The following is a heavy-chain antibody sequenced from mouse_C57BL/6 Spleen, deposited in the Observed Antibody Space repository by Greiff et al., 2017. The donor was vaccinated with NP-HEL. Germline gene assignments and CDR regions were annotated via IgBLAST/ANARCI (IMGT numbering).Heavy chain of an antibody. CDR3: AAMDY. Sequence: EVKLMESGGDLVKPGGSLKLSCAASGFTFSSYGMSWVRQTPDKRLEWVATISSGGSYTYYPDSVKGRFTISRDNAKNTLYLQMSSLKSEDTAMYYCAAMDYWGQGTSVTVYS. J-gene: IGHJ4*01. V-gene: IGHV5-6*01. CDR2: ISSGGSYT. CDR1: GFTFSSYG.